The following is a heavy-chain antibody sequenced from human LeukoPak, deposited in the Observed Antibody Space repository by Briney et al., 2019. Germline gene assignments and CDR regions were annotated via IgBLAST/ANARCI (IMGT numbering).Heavy chain of an antibody. CDR3: ASWLPRNSPTNDARVYNAFDI. V-gene: IGHV4-39*07. CDR1: GGSISSSSYY. Sequence: SETLSLTCTVPGGSISSSSYYWGWIRQPPGKGLEWIGEINHSGSTNYNPSLKSRVTISVGTSKNQFSLKLSSVTAADTAVYYCASWLPRNSPTNDARVYNAFDIWGQGTMVTVSS. J-gene: IGHJ3*02. D-gene: IGHD5-18*01. CDR2: INHSGST.